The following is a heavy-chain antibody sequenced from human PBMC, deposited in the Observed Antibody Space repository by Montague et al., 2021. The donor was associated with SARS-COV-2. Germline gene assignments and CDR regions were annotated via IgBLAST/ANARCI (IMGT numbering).Heavy chain of an antibody. D-gene: IGHD6-13*01. J-gene: IGHJ4*02. CDR1: GGSITDRTYY. CDR3: ARHWGIAAAGN. CDR2: INYSGTT. V-gene: IGHV4-39*01. Sequence: SETLSLTCSVSGGSITDRTYYWGCIRQSPGKGLEWIGAINYSGTTYYXXSLKSRVTISLDTAKNQFSLKMTSVTAADTAVYYCARHWGIAAAGNRGQGTLVTVSS.